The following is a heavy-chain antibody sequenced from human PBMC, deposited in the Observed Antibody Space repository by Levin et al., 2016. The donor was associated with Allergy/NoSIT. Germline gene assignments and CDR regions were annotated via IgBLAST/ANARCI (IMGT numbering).Heavy chain of an antibody. CDR2: INPSSGST. D-gene: IGHD3-22*01. CDR3: ARDYPDSSGYDVDY. J-gene: IGHJ4*02. Sequence: WVRQAPGQGLEWMGIINPSSGSTHYAQKFQGRVTMTRDTSTSTVYMEVSSLRSEDTAMYYCARDYPDSSGYDVDYWGQGTLVTVSS. V-gene: IGHV1-46*01.